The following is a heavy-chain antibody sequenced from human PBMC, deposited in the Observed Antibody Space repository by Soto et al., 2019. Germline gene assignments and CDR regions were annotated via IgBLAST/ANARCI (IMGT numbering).Heavy chain of an antibody. CDR2: IIPIFGTA. J-gene: IGHJ3*02. Sequence: SVKVSCKASGGTFSSYAISWVRQAPGQGLEWMGGIIPIFGTANYAQKFQGRVTITADESTSTAYMELSSLRSEDTAVYYCARERNDLTPDAFDIWGQGTMVTVSS. D-gene: IGHD2-8*01. V-gene: IGHV1-69*13. CDR1: GGTFSSYA. CDR3: ARERNDLTPDAFDI.